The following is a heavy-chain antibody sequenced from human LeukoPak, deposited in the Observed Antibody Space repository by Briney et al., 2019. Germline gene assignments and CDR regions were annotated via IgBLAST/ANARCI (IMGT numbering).Heavy chain of an antibody. Sequence: TTSGTLSLTCTVSGGSISSYYWSWIRQPPGKGLEWIGYVSYSGSTNYSPSLMSRVTISIDTSKNQFSPKLSSVTAADTAVYYCARGDKNGDYGPFLDYWGQGTLATVSS. CDR1: GGSISSYY. CDR2: VSYSGST. J-gene: IGHJ4*02. V-gene: IGHV4-59*01. D-gene: IGHD4-17*01. CDR3: ARGDKNGDYGPFLDY.